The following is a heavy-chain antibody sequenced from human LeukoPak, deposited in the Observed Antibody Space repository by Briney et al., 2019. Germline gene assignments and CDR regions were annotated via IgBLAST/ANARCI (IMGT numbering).Heavy chain of an antibody. CDR1: GFTFDDYA. V-gene: IGHV3-53*01. J-gene: IGHJ4*02. CDR3: ARGLRYFDY. Sequence: PGGSLRLSCAASGFTFDDYAMHWVRQAPGKGLEWVSVIYSGGSTYYADSVKGRFTISRDNSKNTLYLQMNSLRAEDTAVYYCARGLRYFDYWGQGTLVTVSS. CDR2: IYSGGST. D-gene: IGHD3-16*01.